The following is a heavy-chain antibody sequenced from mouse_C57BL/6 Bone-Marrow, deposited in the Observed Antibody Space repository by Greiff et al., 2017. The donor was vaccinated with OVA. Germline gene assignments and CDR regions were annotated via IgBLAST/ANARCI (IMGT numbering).Heavy chain of an antibody. CDR3: ARWRLRYFDV. J-gene: IGHJ1*03. V-gene: IGHV1-26*01. D-gene: IGHD2-4*01. CDR2: INPNNGGT. Sequence: EVQLQQSGPELVKPGASVQISCKASGYTFTDYYMNWVKQSHGKSLEWIGDINPNNGGTSYNQKFKGKATLTVDKSSSTAYMELRSLTSEDSAVYYCARWRLRYFDVWGTGTTVTVSS. CDR1: GYTFTDYY.